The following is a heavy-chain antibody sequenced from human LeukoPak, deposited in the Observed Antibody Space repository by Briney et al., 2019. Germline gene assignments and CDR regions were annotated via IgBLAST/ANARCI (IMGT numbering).Heavy chain of an antibody. D-gene: IGHD4-17*01. Sequence: SVKVSCKASGGTFSSYAISWVRQAPGQGLEWMGGIIPIFGTANYAQKFQGRVTITADESTSTAYMELSSLRSEDTAVYYCARSATVTHRTNYYYYYYMDVWGKGTTVTISS. CDR1: GGTFSSYA. V-gene: IGHV1-69*13. CDR3: ARSATVTHRTNYYYYYYMDV. J-gene: IGHJ6*03. CDR2: IIPIFGTA.